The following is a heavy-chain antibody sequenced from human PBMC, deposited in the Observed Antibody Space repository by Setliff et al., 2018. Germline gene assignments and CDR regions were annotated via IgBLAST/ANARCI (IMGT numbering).Heavy chain of an antibody. CDR3: AREGDNYYDSSGYYLNHAFDI. CDR2: IIPIFGTA. CDR1: GGTFSSYA. V-gene: IGHV1-69*13. D-gene: IGHD3-22*01. J-gene: IGHJ3*02. Sequence: SVKVSCKASGGTFSSYAISWVRQAPGQGLEWMGGIIPIFGTANYAQKFQGRVTITADESTSTAYMELSSLRSEDTAVYYCAREGDNYYDSSGYYLNHAFDIWGQGTMVTVSS.